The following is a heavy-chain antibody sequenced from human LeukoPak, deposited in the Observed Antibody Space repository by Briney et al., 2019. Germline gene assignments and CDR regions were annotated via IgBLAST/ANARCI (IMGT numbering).Heavy chain of an antibody. Sequence: SETLSLTCTVSGGPISSSGYYWGRIRQPPGKGLEWIGSSYYSGRTYYNPSLKSRVTISVDTSKNQFSLKLSSVTAADTAVYYCARDSWDYDFWSGYDSTFDYWGQGTLVTVSS. D-gene: IGHD3-3*01. V-gene: IGHV4-39*07. CDR1: GGPISSSGYY. J-gene: IGHJ4*02. CDR2: SYYSGRT. CDR3: ARDSWDYDFWSGYDSTFDY.